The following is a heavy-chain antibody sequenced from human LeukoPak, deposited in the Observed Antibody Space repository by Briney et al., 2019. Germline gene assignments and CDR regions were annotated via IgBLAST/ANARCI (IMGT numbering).Heavy chain of an antibody. V-gene: IGHV3-69-1*01. CDR2: IAASGST. D-gene: IGHD3-10*01. Sequence: PGGSLRLSCATTGFTFSAYTMNWVRQAPGKGLEWVSSIAASGSTSYLDSVKGRFTISRDNAKTSLHLQMSSLRAEDTAVYYCAGSLGGWYYGAGYSPGEWGQGTLVTVSS. CDR3: AGSLGGWYYGAGYSPGE. CDR1: GFTFSAYT. J-gene: IGHJ4*02.